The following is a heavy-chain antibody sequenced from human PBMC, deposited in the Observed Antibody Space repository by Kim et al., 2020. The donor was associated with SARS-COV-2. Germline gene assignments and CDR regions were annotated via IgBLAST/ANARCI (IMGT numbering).Heavy chain of an antibody. CDR3: VRGVYFYDSNAFGP. Sequence: GGSLRLSCAASGFTFSSYWMHWVRQVPGKGLIWVSRIKSDGTATVYADSVKGRFTVSRDNARNTLYLQMNSLRAEDTALYYCVRGVYFYDSNAFGPWGQGTRVTVSP. CDR2: IKSDGTAT. D-gene: IGHD3-22*01. CDR1: GFTFSSYW. V-gene: IGHV3-74*01. J-gene: IGHJ5*02.